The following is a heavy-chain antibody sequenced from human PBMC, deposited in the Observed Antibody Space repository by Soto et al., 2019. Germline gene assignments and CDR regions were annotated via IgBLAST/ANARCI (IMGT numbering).Heavy chain of an antibody. CDR2: IFPLTDIP. CDR3: ARGPLVVLNYFES. V-gene: IGHV1-69*02. Sequence: QVQLVQSGAEVKKPGSSVKVSCKASGGTFRNYPINWVRQAPGQGLEWMGSIFPLTDIPDYAQNFQARLTISADKSTSTVYMELSSLTSDDTAMYFCARGPLVVLNYFESWCQGTLVTVSS. CDR1: GGTFRNYP. J-gene: IGHJ4*02.